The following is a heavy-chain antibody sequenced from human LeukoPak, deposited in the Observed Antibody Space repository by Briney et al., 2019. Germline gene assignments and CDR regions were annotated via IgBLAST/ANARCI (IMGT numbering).Heavy chain of an antibody. D-gene: IGHD4-17*01. CDR1: GFTFSGFA. J-gene: IGHJ5*02. Sequence: GGSLRLSCAASGFTFSGFAMAWVRQTPGKGLEWVSGINAGGTTTSYADSVKGRFTISRDNSKNTLYLQMNSLRVDDTAVYFCAKDLNYGDRRWELDPWGQGTLVTVS. V-gene: IGHV3-23*01. CDR3: AKDLNYGDRRWELDP. CDR2: INAGGTTT.